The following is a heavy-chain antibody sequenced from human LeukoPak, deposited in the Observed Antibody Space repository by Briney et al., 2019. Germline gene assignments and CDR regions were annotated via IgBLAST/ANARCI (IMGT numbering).Heavy chain of an antibody. CDR1: GGSFSGYY. CDR2: INHSGST. V-gene: IGHV4-34*01. D-gene: IGHD5-18*01. J-gene: IGHJ5*02. Sequence: SETLSLTCAVYGGSFSGYYWSWIRQPPGKGLEWIGEINHSGSTNYNPSLKSRVTISVDTSKNQFSLKLSFVTAADTAVYYCARRKGYSYGFDWFDPWGQGTLVTVSS. CDR3: ARRKGYSYGFDWFDP.